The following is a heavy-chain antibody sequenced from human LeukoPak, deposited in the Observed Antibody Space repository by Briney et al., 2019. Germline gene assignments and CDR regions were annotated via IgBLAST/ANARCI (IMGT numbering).Heavy chain of an antibody. CDR2: ITFDGSSD. CDR1: GFSVSTDA. Sequence: GGSLTLACAASGFSVSTDAMHSVRQPPGKGREWMTVITFDGSSDTYTESVEGRLTISRHNSKNTLYLQMNCVTTDDPAVYYCASGGDSSAFLGGAYFLGWG. CDR3: ASGGDSSAFLGGAYFLG. D-gene: IGHD2-15*01. V-gene: IGHV3-30*04. J-gene: IGHJ1*01.